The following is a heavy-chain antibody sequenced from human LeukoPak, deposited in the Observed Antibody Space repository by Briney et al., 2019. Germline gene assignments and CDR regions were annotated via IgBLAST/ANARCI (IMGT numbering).Heavy chain of an antibody. CDR2: ISYDGSNK. J-gene: IGHJ5*02. V-gene: IGHV3-30*18. CDR1: GFTFSSYG. CDR3: AKPLVRDSSGLDWFDP. D-gene: IGHD3-22*01. Sequence: GGSLRLSCAASGFTFSSYGMHWVRQAPGKGLEWVAVISYDGSNKYYADSAKGRFTISRDNSKNTLYLQMNSLRAEDTAVYYCAKPLVRDSSGLDWFDPWGQGTLVTVSS.